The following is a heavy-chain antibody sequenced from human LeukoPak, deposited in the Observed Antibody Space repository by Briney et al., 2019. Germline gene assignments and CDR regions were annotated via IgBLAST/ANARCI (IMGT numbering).Heavy chain of an antibody. CDR3: ARGLPIMITFGGVPTSPFDY. J-gene: IGHJ4*02. D-gene: IGHD3-16*01. Sequence: SETLSFTCAVYGGSFSGYYWSWIRQPPGKGLEWIGEINHSGSTNYNPSLKSRVTISVDTSKNQFSLKLSSVTAADTAVYYCARGLPIMITFGGVPTSPFDYWGQGTLVTVSS. CDR2: INHSGST. CDR1: GGSFSGYY. V-gene: IGHV4-34*01.